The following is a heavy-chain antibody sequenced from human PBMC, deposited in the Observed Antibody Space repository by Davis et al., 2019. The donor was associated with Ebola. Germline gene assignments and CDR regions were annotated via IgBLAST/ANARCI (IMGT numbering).Heavy chain of an antibody. D-gene: IGHD1-26*01. CDR3: ARTSIVGTTTTASDI. Sequence: ASVTVSCKASGYTFVNYGITWVRQAPGQGLEGLGWIRTYDGNTNYAQKLQDRVTMTTDTSTTTVFMELRSLRSDDTAVYFCARTSIVGTTTTASDIWGQGTLVTVSS. CDR2: IRTYDGNT. V-gene: IGHV1-18*04. J-gene: IGHJ3*02. CDR1: GYTFVNYG.